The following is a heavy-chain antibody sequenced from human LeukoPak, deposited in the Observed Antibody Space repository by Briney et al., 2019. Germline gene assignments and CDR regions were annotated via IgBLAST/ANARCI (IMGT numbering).Heavy chain of an antibody. CDR2: ISAGSTSI. D-gene: IGHD1-26*01. Sequence: GGSLRLSCAASGFTFSNYDMNWVRQAPGKGLEWVSVISAGSTSIHYEDSVKGRFTVSRDNSKNTLYLQMNSLRAEDTAVYYCAKGSGYSGSYYVWSYWGQGTLVTVSS. CDR3: AKGSGYSGSYYVWSY. J-gene: IGHJ4*02. CDR1: GFTFSNYD. V-gene: IGHV3-23*01.